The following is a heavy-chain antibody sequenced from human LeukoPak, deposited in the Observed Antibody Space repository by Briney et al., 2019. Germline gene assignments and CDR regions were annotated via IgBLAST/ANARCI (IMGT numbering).Heavy chain of an antibody. J-gene: IGHJ5*02. Sequence: GGSLRLSCAASGFTFSNYAMSWVRQAPGKGLEWVSAISGSGGSTWYADSVKGRFTISRDNSKNTLHLQMNSLRAEVTAVYYCAKGHSSSSTSWFDPWGQGTLVTVSS. CDR2: ISGSGGST. CDR3: AKGHSSSSTSWFDP. CDR1: GFTFSNYA. V-gene: IGHV3-23*01. D-gene: IGHD6-6*01.